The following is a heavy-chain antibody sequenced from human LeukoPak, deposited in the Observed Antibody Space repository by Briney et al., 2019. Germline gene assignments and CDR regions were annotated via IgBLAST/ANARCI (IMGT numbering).Heavy chain of an antibody. CDR1: GGSISSYY. CDR3: ARDRDFGYCSGGSCLNWFDP. V-gene: IGHV4-59*12. Sequence: NPSETLSLTCTVSGGSISSYYWSWIRQPPGKGLEWIGYIYYSGSTNYNPSLKSRVTISVDKSKNQFSLKLSSVTAADTAVYYCARDRDFGYCSGGSCLNWFDPWGQGTLVTVSS. D-gene: IGHD2-15*01. J-gene: IGHJ5*02. CDR2: IYYSGST.